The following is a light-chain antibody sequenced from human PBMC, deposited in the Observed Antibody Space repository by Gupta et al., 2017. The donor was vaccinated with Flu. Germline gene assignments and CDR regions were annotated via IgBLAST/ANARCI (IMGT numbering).Light chain of an antibody. J-gene: IGKJ5*01. V-gene: IGKV2-28*01. CDR3: KRARQTPST. CDR1: QSLQHSNGNNY. Sequence: DIVMPQSPLSLPVAPGEPASISCRSSQSLQHSNGNNYLDWHLQKPGQSPQVLIYLGSNRASGVPDRCSGSGSGKDFTLKISRVEAEDAGVYYCKRARQTPSTFGQGTRLEIK. CDR2: LGS.